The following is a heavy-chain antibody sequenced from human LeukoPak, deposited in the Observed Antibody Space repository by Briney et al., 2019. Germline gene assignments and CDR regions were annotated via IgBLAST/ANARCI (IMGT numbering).Heavy chain of an antibody. CDR1: GFTFSNAW. CDR3: TTEYADRDWARQ. D-gene: IGHD2-21*01. J-gene: IGHJ4*02. CDR2: IKSKTDGGTT. V-gene: IGHV3-15*01. Sequence: PGGSLRLSCAASGFTFSNAWMSWVRQAPGKGLEWVGRIKSKTDGGTTDYAAPVKGRFTISRDDSKNTLYLQMNSLKTEDTAVYYCTTEYADRDWARQWGQGTLVTVSS.